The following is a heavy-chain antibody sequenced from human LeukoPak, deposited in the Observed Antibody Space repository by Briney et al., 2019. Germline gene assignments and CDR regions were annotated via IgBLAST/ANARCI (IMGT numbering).Heavy chain of an antibody. D-gene: IGHD3-3*01. CDR1: GFTFITYG. J-gene: IGHJ6*03. Sequence: GGSLRLSCAASGFTFITYGMHWVRQAPGKGLQWVSSISSSSSYIYYADSVKGRFTISRDNSKNTLYLQMNSLRAEDTAVYYCARVSKYYDFWSGYYTSYYYYMDVWGKGTTVTVSS. CDR3: ARVSKYYDFWSGYYTSYYYYMDV. CDR2: ISSSSSYI. V-gene: IGHV3-21*01.